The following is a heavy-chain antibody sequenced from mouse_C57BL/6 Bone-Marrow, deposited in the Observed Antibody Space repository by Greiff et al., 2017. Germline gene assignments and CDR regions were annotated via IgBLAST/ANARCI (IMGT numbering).Heavy chain of an antibody. D-gene: IGHD2-1*01. Sequence: VQLQQSVAELVRPGASVKLSCTASGFNIKNTYMHWVKQRPEQGLEWIGRIDPANGNTKYAPKFQGKATITADTSSNTACLQLSSLTSEDTAIYYCASELYGNYVWFAYWGQGTLVTVSA. J-gene: IGHJ3*01. CDR2: IDPANGNT. CDR1: GFNIKNTY. CDR3: ASELYGNYVWFAY. V-gene: IGHV14-3*01.